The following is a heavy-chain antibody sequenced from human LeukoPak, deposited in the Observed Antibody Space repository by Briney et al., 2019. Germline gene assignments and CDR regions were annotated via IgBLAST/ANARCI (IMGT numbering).Heavy chain of an antibody. D-gene: IGHD2-2*01. CDR3: AKDMVYQLLVGDAFDI. V-gene: IGHV3-9*03. J-gene: IGHJ3*02. Sequence: GRSLRLSCAASGFTFDDYAMHWVRPAPGKGLEWVSGISWNGGSIAYADSVKGRFTISRDNAKNSLYLQMNSLRAEDMALYYCAKDMVYQLLVGDAFDIWGQGTMVTVSS. CDR1: GFTFDDYA. CDR2: ISWNGGSI.